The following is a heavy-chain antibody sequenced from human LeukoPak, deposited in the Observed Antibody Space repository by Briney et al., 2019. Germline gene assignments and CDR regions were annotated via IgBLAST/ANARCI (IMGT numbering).Heavy chain of an antibody. Sequence: ASVKVSCKASGYTFTGYYMHWVRQAPGQGLEWMGWINPNSGGTNYAQKFQGRVTMTRDTSISTAYMELSRLRSDDTAVYYCARAGVPDYYYYYMDVWGKGTTVTVSS. D-gene: IGHD2-8*01. CDR3: ARAGVPDYYYYYMDV. J-gene: IGHJ6*03. V-gene: IGHV1-2*02. CDR2: INPNSGGT. CDR1: GYTFTGYY.